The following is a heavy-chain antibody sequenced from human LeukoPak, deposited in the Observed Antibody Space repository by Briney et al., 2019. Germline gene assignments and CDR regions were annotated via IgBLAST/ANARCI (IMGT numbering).Heavy chain of an antibody. J-gene: IGHJ6*03. CDR2: INPNSGDT. CDR3: AREFVLVPAATYYYYYYMDV. V-gene: IGHV1-2*02. CDR1: GYTFTGYY. D-gene: IGHD2-2*01. Sequence: ASVTVSCKASGYTFTGYYMHWVRQAPGQGLEGMGWINPNSGDTNYAQKFQGRVTMTRDTSISTAYMELSRLRSDDTAVYYCAREFVLVPAATYYYYYYMDVWGKGTTVTVSS.